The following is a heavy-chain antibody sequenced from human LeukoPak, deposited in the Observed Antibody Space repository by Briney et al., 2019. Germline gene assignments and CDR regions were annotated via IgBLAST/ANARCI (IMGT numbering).Heavy chain of an antibody. CDR3: ARPLSDYYDSSFDC. CDR2: ISGSSSYT. V-gene: IGHV3-21*01. CDR1: GFTFSTHS. D-gene: IGHD3-22*01. Sequence: GGSLRLSCAASGFTFSTHSMKWVRQAPRKGLEWVSSISGSSSYTYYADSVRGRFTISRDNAKNSLYLQMNSLRPEDTAVYYCARPLSDYYDSSFDCWGQGTLVTVSS. J-gene: IGHJ4*02.